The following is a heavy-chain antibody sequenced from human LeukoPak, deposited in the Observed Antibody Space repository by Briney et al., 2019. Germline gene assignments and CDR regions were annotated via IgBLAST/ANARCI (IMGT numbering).Heavy chain of an antibody. V-gene: IGHV3-23*01. D-gene: IGHD5-12*01. CDR2: ISGPSSHT. CDR1: GFTFSGSA. CDR3: ARDRSGYGNVDY. J-gene: IGHJ4*02. Sequence: GGSLRPSCVASGFTFSGSAMIWVRQAPGKGLQWVSAISGPSSHTYYADSVRGRFTISRDNSRNTLYLQMNSLRAEDTAVYYCARDRSGYGNVDYWGQGTLVTVSS.